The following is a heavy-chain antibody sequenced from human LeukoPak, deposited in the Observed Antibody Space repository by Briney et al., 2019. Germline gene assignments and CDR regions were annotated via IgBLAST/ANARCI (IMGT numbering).Heavy chain of an antibody. Sequence: PGGSLRLSCAASGFTFSSYSMNWVRQAPGKGLEWVSSISSSSTYIYYADSVKGRFTISRDNAKNSLYLQMNSLRAEDTAVYYCASGGLLAFDPWGQGTLVTVSS. CDR2: ISSSSTYI. V-gene: IGHV3-21*04. CDR1: GFTFSSYS. CDR3: ASGGLLAFDP. J-gene: IGHJ5*02.